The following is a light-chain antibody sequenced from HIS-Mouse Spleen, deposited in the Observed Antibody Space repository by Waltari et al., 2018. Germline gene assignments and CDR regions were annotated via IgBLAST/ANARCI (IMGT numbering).Light chain of an antibody. CDR1: NIGSKT. J-gene: IGLJ2*01. CDR2: DDS. CDR3: QVWDSSSDHVV. Sequence: SYVLTQPPSVSVAPGQTARITCGGNNIGSKTVHWYQQKPGQVPARVVYDDSNRPSGIPERFSGSNSGNTATLTISRVEAGDEADYYCQVWDSSSDHVVFGGGTKLTVL. V-gene: IGLV3-21*02.